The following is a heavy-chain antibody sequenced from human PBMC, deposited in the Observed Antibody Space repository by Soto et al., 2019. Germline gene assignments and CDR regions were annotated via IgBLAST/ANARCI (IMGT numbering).Heavy chain of an antibody. CDR2: INHYGST. Sequence: SEILSHTCAVDGGSISSYYRCWIRKPPGKGLEWIGQINHYGSTDYNPSLKSRVTISVDTSKNHFSLRLSSVTAADTAIYYCATHCSSTSCYYTFDPWGQGTLVTVSS. CDR3: ATHCSSTSCYYTFDP. D-gene: IGHD2-2*01. V-gene: IGHV4-34*01. J-gene: IGHJ5*02. CDR1: GGSISSYY.